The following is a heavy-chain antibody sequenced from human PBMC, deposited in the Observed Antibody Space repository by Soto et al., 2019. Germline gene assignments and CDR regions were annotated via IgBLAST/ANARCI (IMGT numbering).Heavy chain of an antibody. CDR1: GGTFSNYA. V-gene: IGHV1-69*13. CDR2: IIPFLYTP. J-gene: IGHJ5*02. Sequence: SVKVSCRAPGGTFSNYAVSWVRRAPGHGLEWMGRIIPFLYTPWYARKFEDRVTIIADESPSTACMDLAGLRSDDTAVYYCAIEHSYGHLETWGQGTLVTVSS. CDR3: AIEHSYGHLET. D-gene: IGHD3-16*01.